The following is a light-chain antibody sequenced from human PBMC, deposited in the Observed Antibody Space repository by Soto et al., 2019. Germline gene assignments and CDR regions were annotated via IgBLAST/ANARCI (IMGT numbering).Light chain of an antibody. Sequence: QSALTQPRSVSGSPGQSVTISCTGTSSDVGGYNYVSWYQQHPGKAPKLVIYGVSKRPSGVPDRFSGSTSGNTASLTISGLQAEDEADDYCCSYAGSDTVVFGGGTQLTVL. CDR2: GVS. CDR1: SSDVGGYNY. V-gene: IGLV2-11*01. J-gene: IGLJ2*01. CDR3: CSYAGSDTVV.